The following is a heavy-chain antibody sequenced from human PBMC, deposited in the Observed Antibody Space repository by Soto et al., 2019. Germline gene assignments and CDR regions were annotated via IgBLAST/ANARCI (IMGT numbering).Heavy chain of an antibody. CDR2: IGGSGGDT. CDR1: GFTFSIYA. J-gene: IGHJ4*02. V-gene: IGHV3-23*01. Sequence: GGSLRLSCAASGFTFSIYAMTWVRQAPGKGLEWVSTIGGSGGDTSYADFVRGHFTISRDNSRNTLYLQMNSLRAEDTAVYYCAKDAPGSGYPSDYWGQGTLVTVSS. CDR3: AKDAPGSGYPSDY. D-gene: IGHD3-22*01.